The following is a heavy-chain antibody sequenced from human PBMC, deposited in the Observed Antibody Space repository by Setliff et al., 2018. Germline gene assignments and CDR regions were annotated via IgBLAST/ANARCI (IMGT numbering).Heavy chain of an antibody. D-gene: IGHD2-15*01. CDR2: IWDDGGNK. CDR1: GFTFSCYR. J-gene: IGHJ4*02. V-gene: IGHV3-33*08. CDR3: SRTCSGSGCYAGLES. Sequence: GGSLRLSCAASGFTFSCYRMHWVRQAPGKGLEWVAVIWDDGGNKYHADSVKGRFTISRGNSKNTLYLQMNSLRPEDTAVYYCSRTCSGSGCYAGLESWGQGTPVTVSS.